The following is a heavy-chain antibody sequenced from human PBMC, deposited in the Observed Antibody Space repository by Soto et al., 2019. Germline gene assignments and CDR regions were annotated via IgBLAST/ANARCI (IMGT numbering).Heavy chain of an antibody. D-gene: IGHD4-17*01. CDR3: ARGDYGDYSYYYYYGMDV. J-gene: IGHJ6*02. V-gene: IGHV3-30-3*01. CDR1: GFTFSSYA. Sequence: QVQLVESGGGVVQPGRSLRLSCAASGFTFSSYAMHWVRQAPGKGLEWVAVISYDGSNKYYADSVKGRFTISRDNSKNTLYLQTNSLRAEDTAVYYCARGDYGDYSYYYYYGMDVWGQGTTVTVSS. CDR2: ISYDGSNK.